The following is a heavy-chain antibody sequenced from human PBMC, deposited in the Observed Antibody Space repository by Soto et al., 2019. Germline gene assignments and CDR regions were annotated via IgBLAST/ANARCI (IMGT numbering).Heavy chain of an antibody. CDR1: GYTFTSYG. J-gene: IGHJ4*02. CDR3: AREGLWFGELPTFDY. D-gene: IGHD3-10*01. CDR2: ISAYNGNT. Sequence: GASVKVSCKASGYTFTSYGISWVRQAPGQGLEWMGWISAYNGNTNYAQKLQGSVTMTTDTSTSTAYMELRSLRSDDTAVYYCAREGLWFGELPTFDYWGQGTLVTVSS. V-gene: IGHV1-18*01.